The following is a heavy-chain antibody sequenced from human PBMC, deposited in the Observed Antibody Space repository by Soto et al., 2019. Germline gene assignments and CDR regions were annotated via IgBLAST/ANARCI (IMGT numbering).Heavy chain of an antibody. Sequence: VGSLRLSCASSVFTLRNYEMNCVRHSPGKGLEWISKISGSNNNIYYADSVRGRFTISRDNAKNSLYLQMNSLRAEDTAIYYCASEGLCGAACYFFEYWGQGTQVIGSS. J-gene: IGHJ4*02. CDR1: VFTLRNYE. D-gene: IGHD2-21*02. CDR2: ISGSNNNI. V-gene: IGHV3-48*03. CDR3: ASEGLCGAACYFFEY.